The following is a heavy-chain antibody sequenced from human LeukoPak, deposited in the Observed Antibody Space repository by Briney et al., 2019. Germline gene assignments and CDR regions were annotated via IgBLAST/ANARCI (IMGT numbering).Heavy chain of an antibody. CDR3: ARIDLGMRKDAFDI. CDR1: GFTFSSYA. J-gene: IGHJ3*02. Sequence: GRSLRLSCAASGFTFSSYAMHWVRQAPGKGLEWVAVISYDGSNKYYADSVKGRFTISRDNSKNTLYLQMNSLRAEDTAVYYCARIDLGMRKDAFDIWGQGTMVTVSS. V-gene: IGHV3-30-3*01. D-gene: IGHD7-27*01. CDR2: ISYDGSNK.